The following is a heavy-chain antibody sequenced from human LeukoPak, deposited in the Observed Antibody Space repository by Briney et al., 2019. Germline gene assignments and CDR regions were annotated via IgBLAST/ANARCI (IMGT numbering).Heavy chain of an antibody. V-gene: IGHV4-34*01. Sequence: SETLSLTCAVYGGSFSGYYWSWIRQPPGKGLEWIGEINHSGSTNYNPSLKSRVTISVDTSKNQFSLELSSVTAADTAVYYCARGGGVLRFLEWLSRNSNWFDPWGQGTLVTVSS. CDR1: GGSFSGYY. D-gene: IGHD3-3*01. CDR2: INHSGST. J-gene: IGHJ5*02. CDR3: ARGGGVLRFLEWLSRNSNWFDP.